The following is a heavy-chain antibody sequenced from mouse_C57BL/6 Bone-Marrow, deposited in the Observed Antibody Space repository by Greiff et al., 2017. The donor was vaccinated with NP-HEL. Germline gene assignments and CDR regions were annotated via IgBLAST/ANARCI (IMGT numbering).Heavy chain of an antibody. CDR3: ARTPLDFAWFAD. CDR2: IYPGSGST. V-gene: IGHV1-55*01. Sequence: QVQLQQPGAELVKPGASVKMSCKASGYTFTSYWITWVKQRPGQGLEWIGDIYPGSGSTNYNEKFKSKATLTVDTSSSTAYMQLSSLTSEDSAVDYCARTPLDFAWFADWGQGTLGTVSA. CDR1: GYTFTSYW. J-gene: IGHJ3*01.